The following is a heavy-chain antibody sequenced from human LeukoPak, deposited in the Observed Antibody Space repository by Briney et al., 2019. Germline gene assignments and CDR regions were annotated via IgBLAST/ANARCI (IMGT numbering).Heavy chain of an antibody. J-gene: IGHJ4*02. D-gene: IGHD6-19*01. Sequence: PSETLSLTCTVSGGSVSSGSYYWSWFRQPPGKGLEWIGYISYSGSTNYNPSLKSRGTIPVDTSKNQFSLKLSSVTAADTAVYYCARARVAGIGVDYWGQGTLVTVSS. CDR1: GGSVSSGSYY. V-gene: IGHV4-61*01. CDR3: ARARVAGIGVDY. CDR2: ISYSGST.